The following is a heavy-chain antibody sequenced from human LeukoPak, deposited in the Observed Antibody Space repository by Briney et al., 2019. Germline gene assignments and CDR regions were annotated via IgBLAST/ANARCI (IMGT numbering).Heavy chain of an antibody. CDR1: GGSFSGYY. CDR3: ARAIAAAGMNFDY. J-gene: IGHJ4*02. Sequence: SETLSLTCAVSGGSFSGYYWSWIRQPPGKGLEWIGEINHSGSTNYNPSLKSRITISVDTSKNQFSLKLSSVTAADTAVYYCARAIAAAGMNFDYWGQGTLVTVSS. V-gene: IGHV4-34*01. D-gene: IGHD6-13*01. CDR2: INHSGST.